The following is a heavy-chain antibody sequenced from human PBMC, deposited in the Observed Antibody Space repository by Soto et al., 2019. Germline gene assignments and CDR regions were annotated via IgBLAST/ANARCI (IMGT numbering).Heavy chain of an antibody. J-gene: IGHJ6*03. Sequence: QVQLVQSGAEVKKPGASVKVSCKASGYIFTSYNINWVRQAAGHGLEWMGWVNPDSGHTVYAQKFQGRVTMTRDTSIGTAHMELRSLTPDDTAVYSCARSAPFSIAALEYLYDMDVWGKGALVTVSS. CDR1: GYIFTSYN. CDR3: ARSAPFSIAALEYLYDMDV. V-gene: IGHV1-8*02. D-gene: IGHD2-2*01. CDR2: VNPDSGHT.